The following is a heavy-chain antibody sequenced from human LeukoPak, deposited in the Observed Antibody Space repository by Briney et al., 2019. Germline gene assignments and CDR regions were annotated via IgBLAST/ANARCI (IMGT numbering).Heavy chain of an antibody. Sequence: GGSLRLSCGASGFTFSSYSMNWVRQTPGKGLEWVSSISSSSSYIYYADSLKGRFTISRDNAKNSLYLQMNSLRAEDTAVYYCARDASVRGASDYWGQGTLVTVSS. J-gene: IGHJ4*02. CDR1: GFTFSSYS. V-gene: IGHV3-21*01. CDR3: ARDASVRGASDY. CDR2: ISSSSSYI. D-gene: IGHD3-10*01.